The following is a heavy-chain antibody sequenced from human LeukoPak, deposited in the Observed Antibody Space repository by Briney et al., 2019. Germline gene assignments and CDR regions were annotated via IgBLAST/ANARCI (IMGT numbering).Heavy chain of an antibody. Sequence: SETLSLTCTVSGASISSSSYYWGWIRQPPGKGLEWIGSIYYIGSTIYNPSLRSRVTISVDTSKNQLSLRLSSVTAADTAVYYCARGDGGCSGGTCFSVYYFDYWGQGTLVTVSS. D-gene: IGHD2-15*01. V-gene: IGHV4-39*01. CDR1: GASISSSSYY. CDR2: IYYIGST. J-gene: IGHJ4*02. CDR3: ARGDGGCSGGTCFSVYYFDY.